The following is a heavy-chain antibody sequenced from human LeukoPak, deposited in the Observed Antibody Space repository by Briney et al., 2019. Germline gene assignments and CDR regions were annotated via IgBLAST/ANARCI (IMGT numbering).Heavy chain of an antibody. D-gene: IGHD5-12*01. CDR2: VSGSGSHT. CDR1: GFTFSSYA. Sequence: GGSLRLSCAASGFTFSSYAMSWVRQAPGKGLEWVSSVSGSGSHTYYADSVKGRFTISRDNSKNTLYLQMDSLRAEDAAVYYCAKDERGYDCYFDYWGQGGLVTGSS. J-gene: IGHJ4*02. CDR3: AKDERGYDCYFDY. V-gene: IGHV3-23*01.